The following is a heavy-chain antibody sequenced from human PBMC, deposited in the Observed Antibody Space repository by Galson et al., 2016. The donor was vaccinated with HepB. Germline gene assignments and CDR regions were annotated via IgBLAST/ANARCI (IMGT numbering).Heavy chain of an antibody. CDR2: INYGGIT. CDR1: GGSISHSSYY. Sequence: SETLSLTCTVSGGSISHSSYYWGWIRQSPGKGLEWIASINYGGITYYSPSLKSRLTISVDTSKKEFYLKLSSVTAADTAMYYCARHRRDDLWNAFWYYFDRWGQGMLVAVSS. D-gene: IGHD3-3*01. V-gene: IGHV4-39*01. J-gene: IGHJ4*02. CDR3: ARHRRDDLWNAFWYYFDR.